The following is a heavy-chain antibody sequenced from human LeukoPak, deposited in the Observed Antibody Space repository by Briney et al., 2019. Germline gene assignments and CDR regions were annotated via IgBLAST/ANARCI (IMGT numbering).Heavy chain of an antibody. V-gene: IGHV3-30*18. CDR1: GFSFSSYG. J-gene: IGHJ4*02. CDR2: ISHDGNNK. D-gene: IGHD6-19*01. Sequence: GGSLRLSCAASGFSFSSYGMQWVRQTPGKGLEWVAVISHDGNNKYHADSVKGRFTISRDNSKNTLYLQMSSLTPEDTAVYYCAKDSEAVAANGGFDYWGQGTLVTVSS. CDR3: AKDSEAVAANGGFDY.